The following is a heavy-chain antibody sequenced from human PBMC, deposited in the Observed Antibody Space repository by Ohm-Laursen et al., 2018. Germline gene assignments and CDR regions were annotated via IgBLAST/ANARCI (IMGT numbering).Heavy chain of an antibody. J-gene: IGHJ4*02. CDR3: AREPLLRYYFDY. Sequence: SDTLSLTCTVSVGSISSSSYYWDWIRQPPGKGLEWIGSISYSGSGSTYYNPSLKSRVTISVDTSKNQFSLKLSFVTAADTAVYYCAREPLLRYYFDYWGQGTLVTVSS. D-gene: IGHD5-12*01. CDR1: VGSISSSSYY. CDR2: ISYSGSGST. V-gene: IGHV4-39*07.